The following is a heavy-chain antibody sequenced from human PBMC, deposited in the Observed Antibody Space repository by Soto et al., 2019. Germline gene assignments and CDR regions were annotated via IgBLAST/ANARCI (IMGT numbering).Heavy chain of an antibody. V-gene: IGHV3-21*01. CDR3: ASDAMYSSSSHFDF. Sequence: EVQLVESGGGLVKPGGSLRLSCAASGFTFSSYSMNWVRQAPGKGLEWVSSISSSSSYIYYADSVKGRFTISRDNAKNSLYLQMNSLRAEDTAVYYCASDAMYSSSSHFDFWGPGTLVTVSS. D-gene: IGHD6-6*01. CDR1: GFTFSSYS. CDR2: ISSSSSYI. J-gene: IGHJ4*02.